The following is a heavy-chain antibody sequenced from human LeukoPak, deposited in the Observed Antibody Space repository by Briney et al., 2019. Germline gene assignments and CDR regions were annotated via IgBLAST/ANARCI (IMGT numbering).Heavy chain of an antibody. Sequence: SETLSLTCAVSGYSISSGYYWGWIRQRPGKGLEWIGSIYHSGSTYYNPSLKSRVTISVDTSKNQFSLKLSSVTAADTAVYYCARHDNYYYYMDAWGKGTTVTVSS. V-gene: IGHV4-38-2*01. CDR3: ARHDNYYYYMDA. CDR1: GYSISSGYY. CDR2: IYHSGST. J-gene: IGHJ6*03. D-gene: IGHD5-24*01.